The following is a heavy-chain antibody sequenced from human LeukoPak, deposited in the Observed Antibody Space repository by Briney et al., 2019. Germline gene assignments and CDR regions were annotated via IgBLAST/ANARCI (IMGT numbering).Heavy chain of an antibody. J-gene: IGHJ4*02. Sequence: GGSLRLSCAASGFTFSSYSMNWVRQAPGKGLEWVAVISYDGSNKYYADSVKGRFTISRDNSKNTLYLQMNSLRAEDTAVYYCAREAQGIAVAGTFDYWGQGTLVTVSS. D-gene: IGHD6-19*01. CDR2: ISYDGSNK. V-gene: IGHV3-30*03. CDR3: AREAQGIAVAGTFDY. CDR1: GFTFSSYS.